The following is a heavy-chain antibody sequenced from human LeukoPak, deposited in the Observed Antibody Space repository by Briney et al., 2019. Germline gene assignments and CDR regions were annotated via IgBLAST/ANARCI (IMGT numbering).Heavy chain of an antibody. Sequence: GRSLRLSCAGSGFTFGGYGMHWFRQTPGKGLEWVAVIAYDGSRAFYADSVKGRFTISRDNSKNTMSVQMDDLRAEDTAVYYCTRYNSDHFDYWGQGTLVTVSS. CDR3: TRYNSDHFDY. CDR2: IAYDGSRA. V-gene: IGHV3-33*01. D-gene: IGHD6-19*01. CDR1: GFTFGGYG. J-gene: IGHJ4*02.